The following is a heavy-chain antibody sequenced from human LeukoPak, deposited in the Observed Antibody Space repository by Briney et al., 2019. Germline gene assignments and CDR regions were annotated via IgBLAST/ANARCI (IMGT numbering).Heavy chain of an antibody. Sequence: GGSLRLSCAASGFTFSSYAMSWVRQAPGKGLEWVSAISGSGGSTYYADSVKGRFTISRDNSKNTLYLQMNSLRAEDTAVYYCAKDLGDSGSYIESGAFDIWGQGTMVTVSS. J-gene: IGHJ3*02. CDR3: AKDLGDSGSYIESGAFDI. V-gene: IGHV3-23*01. CDR2: ISGSGGST. CDR1: GFTFSSYA. D-gene: IGHD1-26*01.